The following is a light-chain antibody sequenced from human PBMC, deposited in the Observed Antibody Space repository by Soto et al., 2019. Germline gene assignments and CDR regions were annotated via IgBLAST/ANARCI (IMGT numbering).Light chain of an antibody. CDR2: SNN. CDR1: SSNIGSNT. Sequence: QSVLTQPPSASGTPGQRVTISCSGSSSNIGSNTVNWYQQLPGTAPKLLIYSNNQWPSGVPDRFSGSKSGTSASLAISGLQSEDEADYYCAAWDDSLNGLVVFGGGTQLTVL. J-gene: IGLJ2*01. V-gene: IGLV1-44*01. CDR3: AAWDDSLNGLVV.